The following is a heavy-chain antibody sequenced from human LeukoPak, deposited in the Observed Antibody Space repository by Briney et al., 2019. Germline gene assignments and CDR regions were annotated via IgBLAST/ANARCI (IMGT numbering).Heavy chain of an antibody. V-gene: IGHV3-48*01. Sequence: PGGSLRLSCAASGFTFSGYIMNWVRQAPGKGLEWVSFIGTSGNPIYYADPVKGRFTVSRDNAKNSLYLQMNSLRAEDTAVYYCARDQWLDYWGQGTLVTVSS. CDR3: ARDQWLDY. J-gene: IGHJ4*02. CDR2: IGTSGNPI. D-gene: IGHD6-19*01. CDR1: GFTFSGYI.